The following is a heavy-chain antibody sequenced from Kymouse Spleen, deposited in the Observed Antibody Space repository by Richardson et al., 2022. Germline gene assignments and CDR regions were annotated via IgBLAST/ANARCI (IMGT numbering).Heavy chain of an antibody. J-gene: IGHJ6*02. Sequence: QVQLQQWGAGLLKPSETLSLTCAVYGGSFSGYYWSWIRQPPGKGLEWIGEINHSGSTNYNPSLKSRVTISVDTSKNQFSLKLSSVTAADTAVYYCARGDIIAAAGTDYYYYGMDVWGQGTTVTVSS. D-gene: IGHD6-13*01. V-gene: IGHV4-34*01. CDR2: INHSGST. CDR3: ARGDIIAAAGTDYYYYGMDV. CDR1: GGSFSGYY.